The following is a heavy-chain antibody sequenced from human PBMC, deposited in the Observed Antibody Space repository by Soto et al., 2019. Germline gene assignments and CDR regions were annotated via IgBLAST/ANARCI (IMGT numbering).Heavy chain of an antibody. Sequence: ASVKVSCKASGYTFTSYYMHWVRQAPGQGLEWMGIINPSGGSTSYAQKFQGRVTMTRDTSTSTAYMELSSLRSEDTAVYYCARNPYYDFWSGYSPYYYYGMDVWGQGTTVTVSS. V-gene: IGHV1-46*01. CDR2: INPSGGST. D-gene: IGHD3-3*01. CDR3: ARNPYYDFWSGYSPYYYYGMDV. J-gene: IGHJ6*02. CDR1: GYTFTSYY.